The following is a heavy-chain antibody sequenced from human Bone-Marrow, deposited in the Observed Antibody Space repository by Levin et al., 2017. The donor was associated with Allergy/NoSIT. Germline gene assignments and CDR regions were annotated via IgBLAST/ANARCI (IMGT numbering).Heavy chain of an antibody. D-gene: IGHD4-17*01. CDR3: ARDPAVTRDGYFDL. J-gene: IGHJ2*01. CDR1: GFAFTDYY. V-gene: IGHV1-2*02. CDR2: INPNNGAT. Sequence: GESLKISCKASGFAFTDYYMHWVRQAPGQGLEWLGWINPNNGATKYALKFQDRVTMTRDTSISTAYMEFRRLRSGDTAVFYCARDPAVTRDGYFDLWGRGTLVSVSS.